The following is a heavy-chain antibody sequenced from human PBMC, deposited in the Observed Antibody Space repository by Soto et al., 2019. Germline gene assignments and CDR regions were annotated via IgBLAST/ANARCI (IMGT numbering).Heavy chain of an antibody. D-gene: IGHD6-13*01. Sequence: GASVKVSCKASGYTFTSYGISWVRQAPGQGLEWMGWISAYNGNTNYAQKLQGRVTMTTDTSTSTAYMELRSLRSDDTAVYYCARGFWGSSWYSVGPYYYYMDVWGKGTTVTVSS. CDR1: GYTFTSYG. CDR2: ISAYNGNT. CDR3: ARGFWGSSWYSVGPYYYYMDV. V-gene: IGHV1-18*01. J-gene: IGHJ6*03.